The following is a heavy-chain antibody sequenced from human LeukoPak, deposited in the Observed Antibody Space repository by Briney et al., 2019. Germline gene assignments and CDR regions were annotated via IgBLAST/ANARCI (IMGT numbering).Heavy chain of an antibody. V-gene: IGHV4-4*07. CDR1: GGSISSSY. CDR2: IYTSGST. J-gene: IGHJ4*02. CDR3: ARGDCSGGSCSEGY. Sequence: SETLSLTCTVSGGSISSSYWSWLRQPAGKGLEWIGRIYTSGSTNYNPSLKSRVTMSVDTSKNQFSLKLSSVTAADTAVYYCARGDCSGGSCSEGYWGQGTLVTVSS. D-gene: IGHD2-15*01.